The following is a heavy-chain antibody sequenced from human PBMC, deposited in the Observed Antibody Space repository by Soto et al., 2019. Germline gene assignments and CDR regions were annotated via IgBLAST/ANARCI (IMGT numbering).Heavy chain of an antibody. CDR1: GFSLSTSGVG. CDR3: AHSFGGNPFDY. V-gene: IGHV2-5*02. D-gene: IGHD2-15*01. J-gene: IGHJ4*02. Sequence: QITLKESGPTLVKPTQTLTLTCTFSGFSLSTSGVGVGWIRQPPGKALEWLALIYWDDDKRYSPSLKSRLTITKDTPKHQVVLTMTTMDPVDTATYYCAHSFGGNPFDYWGQGTLVTVSS. CDR2: IYWDDDK.